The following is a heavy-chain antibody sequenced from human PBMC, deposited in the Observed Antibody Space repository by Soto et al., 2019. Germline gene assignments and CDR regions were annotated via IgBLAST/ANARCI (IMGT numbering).Heavy chain of an antibody. CDR2: FYPGDSTS. J-gene: IGHJ5*02. CDR3: ARGQLGYCSGGSCFRTGFDP. Sequence: GESLKISCKTSGYSFISYWVAWVRQKPGKGLEWMGTFYPGDSTSTYSPSFQGQVTISVDKSISTAYLHLSSLKASDTAMYYCARGQLGYCSGGSCFRTGFDPWGQGTLVTVSS. D-gene: IGHD2-15*01. V-gene: IGHV5-51*01. CDR1: GYSFISYW.